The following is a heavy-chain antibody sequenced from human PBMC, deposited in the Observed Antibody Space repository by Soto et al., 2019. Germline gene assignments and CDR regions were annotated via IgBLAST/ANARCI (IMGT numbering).Heavy chain of an antibody. CDR3: GREGGETWDYEAS. V-gene: IGHV6-1*01. CDR2: TYYRSRFFS. CDR1: GDSVSSYSAA. J-gene: IGHJ5*02. Sequence: SQTLSLTCAISGDSVSSYSAAWNWIRQSPSGGLEWLGRTYYRSRFFSDYAESVKSRIIINPDTSRNQFFLTLRSVSAADSAVYHCGREGGETWDYEASWGQGTPVTVSS. D-gene: IGHD1-7*01.